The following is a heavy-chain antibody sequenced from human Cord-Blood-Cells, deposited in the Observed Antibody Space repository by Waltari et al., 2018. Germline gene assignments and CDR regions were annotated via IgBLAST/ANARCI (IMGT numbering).Heavy chain of an antibody. D-gene: IGHD3-16*02. CDR2: IIPIFGTA. CDR1: GGTFSSYA. Sequence: QVQLVQSGAEVKKPGSSVKVSCKASGGTFSSYAISWVRQDPGQGLEWMGGIIPIFGTANYAQKFQGRVTITADESTSTAYMELSSLRSEDTAVYYCARSGLSPNRFYYYYMDVWGKGTTVTVSS. J-gene: IGHJ6*03. CDR3: ARSGLSPNRFYYYYMDV. V-gene: IGHV1-69*01.